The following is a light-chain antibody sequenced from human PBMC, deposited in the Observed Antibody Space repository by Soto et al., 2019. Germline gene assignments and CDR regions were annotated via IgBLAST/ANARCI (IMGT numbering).Light chain of an antibody. V-gene: IGKV3-11*01. CDR2: DVS. CDR1: QSVSSF. Sequence: EIVLPQSPVTLSLSPGDRATLSCRPSQSVSSFLAWYQQKPGQPPRLLIYDVSNRAAGIPARFSGSGSGTDFTLTVSSLEPEAFAVYDCQQRTDWPPVYTCGQGTKLEIK. CDR3: QQRTDWPPVYT. J-gene: IGKJ2*01.